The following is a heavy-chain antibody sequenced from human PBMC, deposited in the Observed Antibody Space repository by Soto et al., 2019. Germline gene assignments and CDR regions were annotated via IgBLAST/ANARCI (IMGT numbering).Heavy chain of an antibody. CDR2: IIPIFGTA. D-gene: IGHD2-21*02. J-gene: IGHJ4*02. CDR3: ARGGAYCGGDCYPPPGY. Sequence: QVQLVQSGAEVKKPGSSVTVSCKASGGTFSSYAISWVRQAPGQGLEWMGGIIPIFGTANYAQKFQGRVTITADESTSTAYMELSSLRSEDTAVYYCARGGAYCGGDCYPPPGYWGQGTLVTVSS. CDR1: GGTFSSYA. V-gene: IGHV1-69*01.